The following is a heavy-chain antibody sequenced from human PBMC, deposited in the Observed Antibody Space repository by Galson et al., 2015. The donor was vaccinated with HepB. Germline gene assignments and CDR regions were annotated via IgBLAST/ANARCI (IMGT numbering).Heavy chain of an antibody. Sequence: SLRLSCAASGFTFSNCAMSWVRQAPGEGLEWVSAISGTGGSTYYADSVKGRFTISRDNSKSTLYLQMNSLRAEDTALYFCAKGQDFVVVPASILPVYWGQGSLVTVSS. CDR3: AKGQDFVVVPASILPVY. J-gene: IGHJ4*02. V-gene: IGHV3-23*01. CDR1: GFTFSNCA. CDR2: ISGTGGST. D-gene: IGHD2-2*02.